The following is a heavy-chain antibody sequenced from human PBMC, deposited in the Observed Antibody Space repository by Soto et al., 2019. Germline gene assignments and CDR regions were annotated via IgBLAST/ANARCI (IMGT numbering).Heavy chain of an antibody. Sequence: ASVKVSCKASGFTFTSSAVQWVRQARGQRLEWIGWIVVGSGNTNYAQKFQERVTITRDMSTSTAYMELSSLRSEDTAVYYCAADIWGSSGALDYYYYGMDVWGQRTTVTVSS. CDR2: IVVGSGNT. J-gene: IGHJ6*02. CDR1: GFTFTSSA. V-gene: IGHV1-58*01. CDR3: AADIWGSSGALDYYYYGMDV. D-gene: IGHD6-6*01.